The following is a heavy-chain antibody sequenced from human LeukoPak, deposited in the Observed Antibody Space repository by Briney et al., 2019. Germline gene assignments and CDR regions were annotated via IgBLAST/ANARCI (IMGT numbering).Heavy chain of an antibody. CDR2: ISYDGSNK. V-gene: IGHV3-30*04. D-gene: IGHD3-10*01. CDR3: APSEGIRSRFDY. Sequence: PGGSLRLSCAASGFTFSGYSMHWVRQAPGKGLEWVAVISYDGSNKYYADSVKGRFTISRDNSKNTLYLQMNSLRAEDTAVYYCAPSEGIRSRFDYWGQGTLVTVSS. CDR1: GFTFSGYS. J-gene: IGHJ4*02.